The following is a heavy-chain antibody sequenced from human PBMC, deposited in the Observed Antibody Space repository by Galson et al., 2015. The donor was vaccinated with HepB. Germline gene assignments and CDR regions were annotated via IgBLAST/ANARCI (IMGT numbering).Heavy chain of an antibody. CDR3: ARDGGGGTPFDC. Sequence: SLRLSCAASGFTIGRYWIHWVRQVPGKGPVWISCITVDATNTEFADSVKGRFALSRDNARNTVYLQMNSLTAEETAVYYCARDGGGGTPFDCWGQGTLVTVSS. D-gene: IGHD1-26*01. CDR2: ITVDATNT. J-gene: IGHJ4*02. CDR1: GFTIGRYW. V-gene: IGHV3-74*03.